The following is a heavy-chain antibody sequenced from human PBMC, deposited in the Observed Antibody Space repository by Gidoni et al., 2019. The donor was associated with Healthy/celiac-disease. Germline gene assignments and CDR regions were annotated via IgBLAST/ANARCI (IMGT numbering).Heavy chain of an antibody. CDR3: AREVPPYYGSGSYPDY. CDR1: GFTFSDYY. Sequence: QVQLVESGGGLVKPGGSLRLSCAASGFTFSDYYMSWIRQAPGKGLEWVSYISSSSSYTNYADSVKGRFTISRDNAKNSLYLQMNSLRAEDTAVYYCAREVPPYYGSGSYPDYWGQGTLVTVSS. V-gene: IGHV3-11*06. J-gene: IGHJ4*02. D-gene: IGHD3-10*01. CDR2: ISSSSSYT.